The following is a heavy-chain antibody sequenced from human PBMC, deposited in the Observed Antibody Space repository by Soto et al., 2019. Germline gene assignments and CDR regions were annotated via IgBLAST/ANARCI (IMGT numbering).Heavy chain of an antibody. V-gene: IGHV3-33*01. CDR3: ARRGYSYDGADYYFDY. CDR1: GFTFSSYG. Sequence: QVQLVESGGGVVQPGRSLRLSCAASGFTFSSYGMHWVRQAPGKGLEWVAVIWYDGSNKYYADSVKGRFTISRDNSKNTLYLQMNSRRAEDTAVYYCARRGYSYDGADYYFDYWGQGTLVTVSS. CDR2: IWYDGSNK. J-gene: IGHJ4*02. D-gene: IGHD5-18*01.